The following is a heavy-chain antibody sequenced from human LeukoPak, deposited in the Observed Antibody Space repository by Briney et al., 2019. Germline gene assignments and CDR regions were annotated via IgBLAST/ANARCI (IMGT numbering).Heavy chain of an antibody. J-gene: IGHJ4*02. Sequence: SETLSLTCTVSGASISSYYWSWIRQPPGKGLEWIGYIYYNGSTNCNPSLKSRVTISVDTSKNQFSLKLGSVTAADTAVYYCARGVVREWLLEIWQKNFDYWGQGTLVTVSS. D-gene: IGHD3-3*01. CDR3: ARGVVREWLLEIWQKNFDY. V-gene: IGHV4-59*01. CDR2: IYYNGST. CDR1: GASISSYY.